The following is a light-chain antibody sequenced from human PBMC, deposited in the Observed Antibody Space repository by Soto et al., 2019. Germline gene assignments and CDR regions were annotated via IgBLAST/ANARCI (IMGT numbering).Light chain of an antibody. Sequence: EIALAQSPGTLSLSPGERATLSCRASQSVSSSYLAWYQQKPGQAPRLLIYGASSRATGIPDRFSGSGSGTDFTLTISRLESEDFAVYYCQQYGISLTFGQGTRLE. CDR1: QSVSSSY. CDR3: QQYGISLT. CDR2: GAS. J-gene: IGKJ5*01. V-gene: IGKV3-20*01.